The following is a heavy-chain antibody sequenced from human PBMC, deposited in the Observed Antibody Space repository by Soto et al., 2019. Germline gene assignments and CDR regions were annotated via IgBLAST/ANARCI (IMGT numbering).Heavy chain of an antibody. CDR1: GYSFTSYW. V-gene: IGHV5-51*01. D-gene: IGHD5-12*01. Sequence: GESLKISCKGSGYSFTSYWIGWVRQMPGKGLEWMGIIYPGDSDTRYSPSFQGQVTISADKSISTAYLQWSSLKASDTAMYYCARQRDGYNPYYYYGMDVWGQGTTVTVSS. CDR3: ARQRDGYNPYYYYGMDV. CDR2: IYPGDSDT. J-gene: IGHJ6*02.